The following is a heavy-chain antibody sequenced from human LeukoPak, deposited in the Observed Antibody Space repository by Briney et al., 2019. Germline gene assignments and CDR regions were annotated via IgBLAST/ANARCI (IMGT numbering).Heavy chain of an antibody. CDR1: GGSISSYY. J-gene: IGHJ6*02. V-gene: IGHV4-59*12. D-gene: IGHD1-26*01. CDR2: IYYSGST. CDR3: ARGENPGYSMDV. Sequence: SETLSLTCTVSGGSISSYYWSWIRQPPGKGLEWIGYIYYSGSTNYNPSLKSRVTISVDTSKNQFSLKLSSVTAADTAVYYCARGENPGYSMDVWGQGTTVTVSS.